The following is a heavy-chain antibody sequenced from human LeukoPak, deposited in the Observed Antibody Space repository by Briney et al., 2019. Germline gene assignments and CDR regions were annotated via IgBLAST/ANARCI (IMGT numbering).Heavy chain of an antibody. V-gene: IGHV4-59*01. D-gene: IGHD5-12*01. J-gene: IGHJ4*02. CDR2: IHYSGSS. CDR3: ARGDDYKSTLFDY. CDR1: GGSISSSY. Sequence: SETLSLTCTVSGGSISSSYWSWVRQPPGKGLEWIGYIHYSGSSNYNPSLKSRVTISIDTSKNQFSLKLTSATAADTAVYYCARGDDYKSTLFDYWGQGTLVTVSS.